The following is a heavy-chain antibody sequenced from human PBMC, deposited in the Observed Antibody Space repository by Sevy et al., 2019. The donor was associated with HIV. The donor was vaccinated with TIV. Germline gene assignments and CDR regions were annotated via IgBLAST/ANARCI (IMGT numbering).Heavy chain of an antibody. CDR1: GYTFTTYA. CDR2: ISAYNGNT. J-gene: IGHJ4*02. Sequence: AAVKVSCKASGYTFTTYAITWVGQAPGQGLEWMGWISAYNGNTNFTQNLQGRVTMTTDTSTSTAYMELRSLRSDDTAVSHCPRGKYFDYWGQGTKVTVSS. D-gene: IGHD3-10*01. V-gene: IGHV1-18*01. CDR3: PRGKYFDY.